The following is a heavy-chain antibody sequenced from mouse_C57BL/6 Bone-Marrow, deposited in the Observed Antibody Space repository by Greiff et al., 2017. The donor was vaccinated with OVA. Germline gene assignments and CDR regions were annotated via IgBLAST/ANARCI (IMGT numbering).Heavy chain of an antibody. CDR1: GFTFSNYW. Sequence: EVKVEESGGGLVQPGGSMKLSCVASGFTFSNYWMNWVRQSPEKGLEWVAQIRLKSDNYATHYAESVKGRFTISRDDSKSSVYLQMNNLRAEDTGICYCTGAGTFDYWGQGTTVTVSA. CDR2: IRLKSDNYAT. V-gene: IGHV6-3*01. D-gene: IGHD4-1*01. J-gene: IGHJ3*01. CDR3: TGAGTFDY.